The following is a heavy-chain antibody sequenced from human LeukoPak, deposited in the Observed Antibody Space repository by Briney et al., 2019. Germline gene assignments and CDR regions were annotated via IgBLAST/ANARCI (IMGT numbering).Heavy chain of an antibody. CDR2: INHSGST. Sequence: KASQTLSLTCTVSGGSISSGGYYWSWIRQPPGKGLEWIGEINHSGSTNYSPSLKSRVTISVDTSKNQFSLKLSSVTAADTAVYYCARGSPRGNGDSVPYFDYWGQGTLVTVSS. V-gene: IGHV4-30-2*01. CDR1: GGSISSGGYY. D-gene: IGHD4-17*01. CDR3: ARGSPRGNGDSVPYFDY. J-gene: IGHJ4*02.